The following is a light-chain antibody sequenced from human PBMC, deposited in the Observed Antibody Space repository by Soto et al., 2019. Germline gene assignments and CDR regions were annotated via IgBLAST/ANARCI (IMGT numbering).Light chain of an antibody. CDR2: DAS. CDR3: QQRSNWLT. CDR1: QSVSSY. Sequence: EIVLTQSPATLSLSPGERATLSCRASQSVSSYLAWYQQKPGQAPRLLIYDASNRATGIPARFSGSGSGTDFTLTISSLEPEGFAVYYCQQRSNWLTFGGGTRWIS. V-gene: IGKV3-11*01. J-gene: IGKJ4*01.